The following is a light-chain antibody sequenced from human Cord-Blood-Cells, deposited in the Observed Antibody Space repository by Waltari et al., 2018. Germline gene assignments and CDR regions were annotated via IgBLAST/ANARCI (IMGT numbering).Light chain of an antibody. CDR1: SSDVGGYNY. J-gene: IGLJ3*02. CDR3: SSYTSSSTLV. CDR2: DVS. V-gene: IGLV2-14*03. Sequence: QSALTQPASVSGSPGQSITIPCTGTSSDVGGYNYVSWYQQPPGKAPKLIIYDVSNRPSGVSNRFSGSKSGNTASLTISGLQAEDEADYYCSSYTSSSTLVFGGGTKLTVL.